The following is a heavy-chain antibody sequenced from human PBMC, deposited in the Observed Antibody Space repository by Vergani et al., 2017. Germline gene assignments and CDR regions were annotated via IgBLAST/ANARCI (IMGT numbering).Heavy chain of an antibody. CDR1: GGSISSGGYY. CDR2: IYYSGST. J-gene: IGHJ6*02. CDR3: ARDPGGLVAGWGYYYYGMDV. Sequence: QVQLQESGPGLVKPSQTLSLTCTVSGGSISSGGYYWSWIRQHPGKGLEWIGYIYYSGSTYYNPSLKSRVTISVDTSKNRFSLNLSSGTAADTAVYYCARDPGGLVAGWGYYYYGMDVWGQGTTVTVSS. V-gene: IGHV4-31*03. D-gene: IGHD6-19*01.